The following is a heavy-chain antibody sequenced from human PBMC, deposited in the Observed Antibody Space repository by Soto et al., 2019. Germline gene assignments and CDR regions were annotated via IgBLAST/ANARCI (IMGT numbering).Heavy chain of an antibody. CDR2: IKQDGSEK. D-gene: IGHD3-3*01. CDR1: GFTFSSYW. Sequence: GGSLRLSCAASGFTFSSYWMSWVRQAPGKGLEWVANIKQDGSEKYYVDSVKGRFTISRDNAKNSLYLQMNSLRAEGTAVYYCARTRRSYYDFWSGHYRVVDYYYMDVWGKGTTVTVS. CDR3: ARTRRSYYDFWSGHYRVVDYYYMDV. J-gene: IGHJ6*03. V-gene: IGHV3-7*01.